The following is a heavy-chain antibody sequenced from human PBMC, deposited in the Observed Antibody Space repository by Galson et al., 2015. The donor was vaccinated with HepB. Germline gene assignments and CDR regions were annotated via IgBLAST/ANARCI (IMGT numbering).Heavy chain of an antibody. CDR3: VKDRGDRSGYFGGVGDY. V-gene: IGHV3-64D*06. J-gene: IGHJ4*02. CDR1: GFTFTGYA. Sequence: SLRLSCAASGFTFTGYAMHWVRQAPGRGLEYVSAISSDGGSTYYTDSVKDRFTISRDISKNTLYLQMSSLRTEDTAVYYCVKDRGDRSGYFGGVGDYWGQGTLVTVSS. D-gene: IGHD3-22*01. CDR2: ISSDGGST.